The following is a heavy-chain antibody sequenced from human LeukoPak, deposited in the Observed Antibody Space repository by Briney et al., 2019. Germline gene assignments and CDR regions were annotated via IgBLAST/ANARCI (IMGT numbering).Heavy chain of an antibody. V-gene: IGHV3-30*03. CDR3: AAGIWYSSVHY. Sequence: GGSLRLSCAASGFTFSSYGMHWVRQAPGKGLEWVVVISYDGSNKYYADSVKGRFTIARDNSKNTLYLQMNSLRAEDTAVYYCAAGIWYSSVHYWGQGTLVTVSS. J-gene: IGHJ4*02. D-gene: IGHD6-25*01. CDR1: GFTFSSYG. CDR2: ISYDGSNK.